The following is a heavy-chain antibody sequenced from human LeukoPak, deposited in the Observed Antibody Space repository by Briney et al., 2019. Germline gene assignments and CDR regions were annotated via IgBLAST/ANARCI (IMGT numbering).Heavy chain of an antibody. D-gene: IGHD1-26*01. CDR2: IYYSGST. Sequence: SETLSLTCTVSGYSISSGYYWGWIRQPPGKGLEWIGSIYYSGSTYYNPSLKSRVTISVDTSKNQFSLKLSSVTAADTAVYYCACPMSLVGATDYWGQGTLVTVSS. CDR1: GYSISSGYY. V-gene: IGHV4-38-2*02. J-gene: IGHJ4*02. CDR3: ACPMSLVGATDY.